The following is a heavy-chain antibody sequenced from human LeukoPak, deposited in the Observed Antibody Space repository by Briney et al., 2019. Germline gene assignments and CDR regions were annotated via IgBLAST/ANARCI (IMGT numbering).Heavy chain of an antibody. Sequence: RGSLRLSCAASGFTFSSYSMNWVRQAPGKGVEWVSSISSSSSYIYYADSVKGRFTISRDNAKNSLYLQMNSLRADDTAVYYCARDRTSQLVDFDYWGQGTLVTVSS. CDR3: ARDRTSQLVDFDY. J-gene: IGHJ4*02. V-gene: IGHV3-21*01. D-gene: IGHD2-2*01. CDR1: GFTFSSYS. CDR2: ISSSSSYI.